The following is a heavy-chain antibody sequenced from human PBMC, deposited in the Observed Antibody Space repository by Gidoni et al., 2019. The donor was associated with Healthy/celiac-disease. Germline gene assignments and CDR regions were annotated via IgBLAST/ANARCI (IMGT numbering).Heavy chain of an antibody. J-gene: IGHJ4*02. V-gene: IGHV4-34*01. Sequence: QVQLQQWGAGLLKPSETLSLTCAVYGGSFSVYYWSWIRQPPGKGLEWIGEINHSGSTNYNPSLKSRVTISLDTSKNQFSLKLSSVTAADTAVYYCARGSDTVTHLFDYWGQGTLVTVSS. CDR1: GGSFSVYY. D-gene: IGHD4-17*01. CDR2: INHSGST. CDR3: ARGSDTVTHLFDY.